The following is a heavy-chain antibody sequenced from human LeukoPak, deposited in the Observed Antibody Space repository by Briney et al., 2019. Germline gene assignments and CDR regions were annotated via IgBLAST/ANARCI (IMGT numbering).Heavy chain of an antibody. D-gene: IGHD5-24*01. CDR1: GGSISGSSYY. CDR3: ARHVTISGPYDASDI. J-gene: IGHJ3*02. Sequence: SETLSLTCNVSGGSISGSSYYWGWIWQPPGKGLEWIGYIYYSGGTDYNPSLKSRVTISVDTSKNQFSLKLRSVTAADTAVYYCARHVTISGPYDASDIWGQGTMVTVSP. V-gene: IGHV4-61*05. CDR2: IYYSGGT.